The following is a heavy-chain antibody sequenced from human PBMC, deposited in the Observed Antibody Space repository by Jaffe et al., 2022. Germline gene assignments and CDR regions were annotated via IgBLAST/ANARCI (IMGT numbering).Heavy chain of an antibody. J-gene: IGHJ2*01. Sequence: QVQLQESGPGLVKPSETLSLTCTVSGGSVSSGSYYWSWIRQPPGKGLEWIGYIYYSGSTNYNPSLKSRVTISVDTSKNQFSLKLSSVTAADTAVYYCARDLRRFNYYGSGSYFVTPREHPRYFDLWGRGTLVTVSS. V-gene: IGHV4-61*01. D-gene: IGHD3-10*01. CDR1: GGSVSSGSYY. CDR2: IYYSGST. CDR3: ARDLRRFNYYGSGSYFVTPREHPRYFDL.